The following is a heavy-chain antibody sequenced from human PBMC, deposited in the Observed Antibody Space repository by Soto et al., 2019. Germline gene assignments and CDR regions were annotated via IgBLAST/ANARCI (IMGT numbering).Heavy chain of an antibody. CDR3: VKEMSAVNSGYDAFHL. D-gene: IGHD5-12*01. J-gene: IGHJ3*01. CDR1: GFNFRNFE. CDR2: VKPGGHFT. Sequence: EGHLVESGGALVSPGGSLRLSCAASGFNFRNFEMNWVRQSPGEGPEWLAHVKPGGHFTLYADFVRGRFTISRDEVANSLFLQMHNLRPEDSGIYYCVKEMSAVNSGYDAFHLWGQGTLVTVSS. V-gene: IGHV3-48*03.